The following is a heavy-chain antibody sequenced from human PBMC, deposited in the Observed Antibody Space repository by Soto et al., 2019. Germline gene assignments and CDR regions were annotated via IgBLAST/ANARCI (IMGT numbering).Heavy chain of an antibody. J-gene: IGHJ4*02. CDR2: IDVGSANA. Sequence: ASVKVSCKTSGFTFSSSAVHWVRQARGHRLQWIGWIDVGSANANYAQMLQERVTISRDTSISTAYMGLSRLRSDDTAVYYCARDSHRGRWLQFRYWGQGTLVTVSS. D-gene: IGHD5-12*01. CDR3: ARDSHRGRWLQFRY. V-gene: IGHV1-58*01. CDR1: GFTFSSSA.